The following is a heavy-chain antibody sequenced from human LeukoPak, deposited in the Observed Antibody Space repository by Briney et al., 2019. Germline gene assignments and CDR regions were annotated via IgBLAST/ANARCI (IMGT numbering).Heavy chain of an antibody. CDR2: ISSSGSTI. CDR1: GFTFSSYE. D-gene: IGHD2-2*01. J-gene: IGHJ4*02. V-gene: IGHV3-48*03. CDR3: ARDRGPYQLPTTYFDY. Sequence: GGSLRLSCAASGFTFSSYEMNWVREAPGKGREWASYISSSGSTIYYADSVKGRFTISRDNATNSLYLQMNSLRAEDTAVYYCARDRGPYQLPTTYFDYWGQGTLVTVSS.